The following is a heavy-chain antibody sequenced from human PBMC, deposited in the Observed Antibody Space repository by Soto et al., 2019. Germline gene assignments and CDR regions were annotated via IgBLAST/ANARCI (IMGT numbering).Heavy chain of an antibody. D-gene: IGHD2-15*01. Sequence: QVQLVQSGAEVKKPGASVKVSCKASGYTFTSYAMHWVRQAPGQRLEWMGWINADNGNTKYSQKLQGRVTITRDTSASAADMELSSLRSVYTAVYYCARAWLLFDYWGQGTLVTVSS. V-gene: IGHV1-3*01. CDR1: GYTFTSYA. J-gene: IGHJ4*02. CDR2: INADNGNT. CDR3: ARAWLLFDY.